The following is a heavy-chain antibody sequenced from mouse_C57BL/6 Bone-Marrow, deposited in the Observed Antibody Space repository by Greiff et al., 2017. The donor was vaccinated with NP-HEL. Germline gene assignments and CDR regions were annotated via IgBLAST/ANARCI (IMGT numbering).Heavy chain of an antibody. V-gene: IGHV1-74*01. J-gene: IGHJ3*01. CDR2: IHPSDSDT. Sequence: QVQLQQPGAELVKPGASVKVSCKASGYTFTSYWMHWVKQRPGQGLEWIGRIHPSDSDTNYNQKFKGQATLPVDKSSSTAYMHISILTSEDSAVYYCADYGYDEWFAYWGQGTLVTVSA. CDR3: ADYGYDEWFAY. CDR1: GYTFTSYW. D-gene: IGHD2-2*01.